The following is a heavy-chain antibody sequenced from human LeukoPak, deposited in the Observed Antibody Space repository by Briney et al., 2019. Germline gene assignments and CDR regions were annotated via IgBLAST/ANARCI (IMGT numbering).Heavy chain of an antibody. Sequence: SETLSLTCTVSGGSISSYYRSWIRQPAGKGLEWIGRIYTSGSTNYNPSLKSRVTMSVDTSKNQFSLKLSSVTAADTAVYYCARGENYYGSGSFDYWGQGTLVTVSS. J-gene: IGHJ4*02. V-gene: IGHV4-4*07. CDR1: GGSISSYY. CDR3: ARGENYYGSGSFDY. D-gene: IGHD3-10*01. CDR2: IYTSGST.